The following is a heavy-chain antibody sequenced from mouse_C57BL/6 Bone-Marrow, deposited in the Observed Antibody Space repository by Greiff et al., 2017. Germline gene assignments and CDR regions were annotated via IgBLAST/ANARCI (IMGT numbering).Heavy chain of an antibody. CDR3: ARGGITTVVAPMDY. CDR1: GYTFTSYD. CDR2: IYPRDGST. V-gene: IGHV1-85*01. Sequence: QVQLKESGPELVKPGASVKLSCKASGYTFTSYDINWVKQRPGQGLEWIGWIYPRDGSTKYNEKFKGKATLTVDTSSSTAYMELHSLTSEDSAVYICARGGITTVVAPMDYWGQGTSVTVSS. J-gene: IGHJ4*01. D-gene: IGHD1-1*01.